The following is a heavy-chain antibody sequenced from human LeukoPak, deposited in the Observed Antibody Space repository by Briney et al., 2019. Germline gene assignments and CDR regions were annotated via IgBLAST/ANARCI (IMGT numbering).Heavy chain of an antibody. CDR3: ARAVTLRYFDWFGY. CDR2: INPNSGGT. D-gene: IGHD3-9*01. CDR1: GYTFTGYY. Sequence: ASVTVSCKASGYTFTGYYMHWVRQAPGQGLEWMGWINPNSGGTNYAQKFQGRVTMTRDTSISTAYMELSRLRSDDTAVYYCARAVTLRYFDWFGYWGQGTLVTVSS. J-gene: IGHJ4*02. V-gene: IGHV1-2*02.